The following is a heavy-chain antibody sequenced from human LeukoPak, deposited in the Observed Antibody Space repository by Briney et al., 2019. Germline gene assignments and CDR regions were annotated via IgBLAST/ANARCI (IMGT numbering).Heavy chain of an antibody. CDR1: GFTVITNY. D-gene: IGHD6-13*01. Sequence: GGSLRLSCAASGFTVITNYMTWVRQATGKGLEWVLVIYSDGTTYYADSVKGRFTISRDNSRNTLYLQMNSPRAEDTAVYYCAILPGYSSGWYEVNYWGQGTLVTVSS. CDR3: AILPGYSSGWYEVNY. J-gene: IGHJ4*02. CDR2: IYSDGTT. V-gene: IGHV3-53*01.